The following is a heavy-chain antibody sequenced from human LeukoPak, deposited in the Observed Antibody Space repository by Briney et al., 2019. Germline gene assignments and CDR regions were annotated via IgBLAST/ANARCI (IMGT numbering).Heavy chain of an antibody. CDR2: MNPNSGNT. CDR3: ARSKLRLRGYYFDY. V-gene: IGHV1-8*03. CDR1: GYTFTSYD. Sequence: ASVKVSCKASGYTFTSYDINWVRQATGQGLEWRGWMNPNSGNTGYAQKFQGRVTITRNTSISTAYMELSSLRSEDTTVYYCARSKLRLRGYYFDYWGQGTLVTVSS. D-gene: IGHD4-17*01. J-gene: IGHJ4*02.